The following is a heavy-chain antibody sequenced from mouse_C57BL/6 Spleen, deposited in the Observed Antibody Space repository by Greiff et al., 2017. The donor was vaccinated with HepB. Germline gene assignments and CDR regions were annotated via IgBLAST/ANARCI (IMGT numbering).Heavy chain of an antibody. J-gene: IGHJ2*01. CDR3: AGYYYGSSYSPFDY. V-gene: IGHV1-81*01. D-gene: IGHD1-1*01. Sequence: QVQLKESGAELARPGASVKLSCKASGYTFTSYGISWVKQRTGQGLEWIGEIYPRSGNTYYNEKFKGKATLTADKSSSTAYMELRSLTSEDSAVYFCAGYYYGSSYSPFDYWGQGTTLTVSS. CDR1: GYTFTSYG. CDR2: IYPRSGNT.